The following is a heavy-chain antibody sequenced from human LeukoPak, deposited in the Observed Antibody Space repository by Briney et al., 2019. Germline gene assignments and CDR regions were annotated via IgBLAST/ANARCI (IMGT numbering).Heavy chain of an antibody. CDR2: ISSTSSTI. J-gene: IGHJ6*03. CDR3: ARVVGYRGYAFRGPMDV. CDR1: GFAFGIYS. Sequence: GGSLRLSCAASGFAFGIYSMNWVRQAPGKGLEWVSSISSTSSTINYADSVKGRFTISRDNGKNSLFLQMNSLRAEDTAVYYSARVVGYRGYAFRGPMDVWGKGTTVTVSS. D-gene: IGHD5-12*01. V-gene: IGHV3-48*01.